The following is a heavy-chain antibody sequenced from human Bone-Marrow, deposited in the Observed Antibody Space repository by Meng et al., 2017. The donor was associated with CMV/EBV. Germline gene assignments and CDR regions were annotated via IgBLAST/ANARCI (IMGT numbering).Heavy chain of an antibody. CDR2: IVVGTGNT. CDR1: GFTFDNSP. J-gene: IGHJ3*02. D-gene: IGHD1-26*01. CDR3: ATAKPTVGVPTRRDAFNI. V-gene: IGHV1-58*01. Sequence: SVKVSCKASGFTFDNSPVQWVRQARGHRLEWIGRIVVGTGNTRYAQTFQERVTITLDTSTSTAYMELSSLIPEDAAVYYCATAKPTVGVPTRRDAFNIWGQGTMVTVSS.